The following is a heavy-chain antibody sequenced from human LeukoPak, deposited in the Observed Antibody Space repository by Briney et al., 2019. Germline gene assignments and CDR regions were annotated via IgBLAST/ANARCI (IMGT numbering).Heavy chain of an antibody. V-gene: IGHV4-38-2*02. J-gene: IGHJ4*02. Sequence: SETLSLTCTVSGYSISSGYYWGWIRQPPGKGLEWIGSIYHSGSTYYNPSLKSRVTISVDTSKNQFSLKLSSVTAADTAVYYCAREYDFWSGLETFDYWGQGTLVTVSS. CDR2: IYHSGST. CDR1: GYSISSGYY. D-gene: IGHD3-3*01. CDR3: AREYDFWSGLETFDY.